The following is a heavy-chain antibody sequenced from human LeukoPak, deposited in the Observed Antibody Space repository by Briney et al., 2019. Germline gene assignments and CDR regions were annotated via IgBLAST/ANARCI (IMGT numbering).Heavy chain of an antibody. CDR2: ISSSGSTI. V-gene: IGHV3-48*03. CDR3: ARDTGIVGATDY. J-gene: IGHJ4*02. Sequence: GGSLRHSPAASGFTFSSYEMNSVRQAPRTGLEWVSYISSSGSTIYYADSVKGRFTISRDNAKNSLYLQMNSLRAEDTAVYYCARDTGIVGATDYWGQGTLVTVSS. CDR1: GFTFSSYE. D-gene: IGHD1-26*01.